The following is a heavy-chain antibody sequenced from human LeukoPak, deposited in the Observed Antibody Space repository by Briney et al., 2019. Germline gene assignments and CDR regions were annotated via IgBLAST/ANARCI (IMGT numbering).Heavy chain of an antibody. V-gene: IGHV1-2*02. CDR1: GYTFTGYY. CDR2: INPNSGGT. CDR3: ARERTSSRTSLAY. Sequence: ASVKVSCKASGYTFTGYYMHLLRLAPAQGLEWMGWINPNSGGTNYAQKFQGRVTMTRDTSISTAYMELSRLRSDDTAVYYCARERTSSRTSLAYWGQGTLVTVSS. J-gene: IGHJ4*02. D-gene: IGHD2-2*01.